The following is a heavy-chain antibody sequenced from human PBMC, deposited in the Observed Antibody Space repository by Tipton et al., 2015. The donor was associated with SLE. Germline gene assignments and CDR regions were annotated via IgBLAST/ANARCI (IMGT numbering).Heavy chain of an antibody. CDR3: ARDRDSSSPDVKYYFDY. J-gene: IGHJ4*02. D-gene: IGHD6-6*01. Sequence: TLSLTCTVSGGSISSYYWSWIRQPPGKGLEWIGYIYYSGSTNYNPSLKSRVTISVDTSKNQFSLKLSSVTAADTAVYYCARDRDSSSPDVKYYFDYWGQGTLVTVSS. CDR2: IYYSGST. V-gene: IGHV4-59*01. CDR1: GGSISSYY.